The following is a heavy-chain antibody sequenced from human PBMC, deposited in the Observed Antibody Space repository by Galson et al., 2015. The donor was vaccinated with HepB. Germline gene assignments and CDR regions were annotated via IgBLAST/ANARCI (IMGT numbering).Heavy chain of an antibody. CDR2: ISGSGGST. V-gene: IGHV3-23*01. Sequence: SLRLSCAASGFTFSSYAMSWVRQAPGKGLEWVSAISGSGGSTYYADSVKGRFTISRDNSKNTLYLQMNSLRAEDTAVYYCAKEGGSYGGGYYYYGMDVWGQGTTVTVSS. CDR3: AKEGGSYGGGYYYYGMDV. CDR1: GFTFSSYA. D-gene: IGHD1-26*01. J-gene: IGHJ6*02.